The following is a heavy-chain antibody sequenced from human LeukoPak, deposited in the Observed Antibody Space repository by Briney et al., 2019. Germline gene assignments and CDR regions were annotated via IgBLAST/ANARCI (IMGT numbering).Heavy chain of an antibody. CDR2: IIPIFGTA. V-gene: IGHV1-69*13. Sequence: SVKVSCKASGGTFSSYVINWVRQAPGQGLEWMGGIIPIFGTANYAQKFQGRVTITADESTSTAYMELSSLRSDDTAVYYCARDVGEYCSSTNCYASHYWGQGTLVTVSS. D-gene: IGHD2-2*01. CDR3: ARDVGEYCSSTNCYASHY. J-gene: IGHJ4*02. CDR1: GGTFSSYV.